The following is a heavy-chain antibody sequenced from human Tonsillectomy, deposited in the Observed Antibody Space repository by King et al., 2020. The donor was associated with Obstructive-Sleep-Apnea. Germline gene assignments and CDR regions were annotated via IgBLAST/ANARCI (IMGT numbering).Heavy chain of an antibody. CDR3: AHTDYDILTGYYVSLDY. CDR1: GFSLSTSGVG. CDR2: IYWDDDK. D-gene: IGHD3-9*01. J-gene: IGHJ4*02. V-gene: IGHV2-5*02. Sequence: TLKESGPTLVKPTQTLTLTCTFSGFSLSTSGVGVGWIRQPPGKALEWLALIYWDDDKRYSPSLKSRLTTTKDTSKNQVVLTMTNMDPVDTATYYCAHTDYDILTGYYVSLDYWGQGTLVTVSS.